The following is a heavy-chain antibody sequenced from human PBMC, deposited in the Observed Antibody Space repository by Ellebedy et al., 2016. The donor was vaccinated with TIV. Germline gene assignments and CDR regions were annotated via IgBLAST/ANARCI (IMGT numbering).Heavy chain of an antibody. J-gene: IGHJ4*02. CDR2: INPSGTA. CDR1: GGSMTSFY. D-gene: IGHD3-10*01. V-gene: IGHV4-34*01. CDR3: ARARGQYLYGSGSYFTN. Sequence: ESLKISCTVSGGSMTSFYWSWIRQSPGKGLEWLGEINPSGTANYNPSLKSRVTMSVDTPEKQFSLRLTSVTASDTAVYYCARARGQYLYGSGSYFTNWGQGKMVTVSS.